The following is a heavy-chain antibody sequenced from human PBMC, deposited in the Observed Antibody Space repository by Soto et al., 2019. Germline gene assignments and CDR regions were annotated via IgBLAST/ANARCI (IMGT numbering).Heavy chain of an antibody. CDR1: GISLSTSGVG. V-gene: IGHV2-5*01. Sequence: QITLKGSGPTLVKPTQTLTLTCSLSGISLSTSGVGVGWIRQPPGKALEWLALIYWNDDKHHSPSLKSRLTITKDTSKNQAVLTMTNMDPVDTATYFCARGLASLPVFAFDVWGQGTMVTVSS. CDR2: IYWNDDK. D-gene: IGHD6-6*01. J-gene: IGHJ3*01. CDR3: ARGLASLPVFAFDV.